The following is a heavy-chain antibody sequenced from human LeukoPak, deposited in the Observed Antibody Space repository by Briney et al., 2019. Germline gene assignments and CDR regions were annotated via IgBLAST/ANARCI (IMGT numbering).Heavy chain of an antibody. CDR2: IWYDGSNK. CDR1: GLIFSSYA. J-gene: IGHJ6*02. Sequence: GGSLRLSCAASGLIFSSYATTWVRQAPGKGLEWVAVIWYDGSNKYYADCVKGRFTISRDNSKNTLYLQMNSLRAEDTAVYYCARSFDYSTQDYYYYYGMDVWGQGTTVTVSS. D-gene: IGHD4-11*01. V-gene: IGHV3-33*08. CDR3: ARSFDYSTQDYYYYYGMDV.